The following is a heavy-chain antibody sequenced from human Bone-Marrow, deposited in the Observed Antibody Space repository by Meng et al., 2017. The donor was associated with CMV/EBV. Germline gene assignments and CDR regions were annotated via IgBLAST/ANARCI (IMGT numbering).Heavy chain of an antibody. D-gene: IGHD3-22*01. CDR2: IYHSGST. CDR1: GYSISSGYY. J-gene: IGHJ4*02. Sequence: GSLRLSCTVSGYSISSGYYWGWIRQPPGKGLEWIGSIYHSGSTYYNPSLKSRVTISVDTSKNQFSLKLSSVTAADTAVYYCAGSITMIVVVHDYWGPGTLVTVPS. CDR3: AGSITMIVVVHDY. V-gene: IGHV4-38-2*02.